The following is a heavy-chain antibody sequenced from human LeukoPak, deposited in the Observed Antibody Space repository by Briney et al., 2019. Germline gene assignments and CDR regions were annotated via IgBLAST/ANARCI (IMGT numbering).Heavy chain of an antibody. Sequence: ASVKVSCKASGYTFTSYAMNWVRQAPGQGLEWMGWINTNTGNPTYAQGFTGRFVFSLDTSVSTAYLQISSLKAEDTAVYYCASQDYGDSRNSFRGDYWGQGTLVTVSS. CDR1: GYTFTSYA. CDR2: INTNTGNP. CDR3: ASQDYGDSRNSFRGDY. D-gene: IGHD4-17*01. V-gene: IGHV7-4-1*02. J-gene: IGHJ4*02.